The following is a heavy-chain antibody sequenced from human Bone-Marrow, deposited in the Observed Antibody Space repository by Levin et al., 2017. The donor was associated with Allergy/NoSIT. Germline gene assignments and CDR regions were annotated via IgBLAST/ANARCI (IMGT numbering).Heavy chain of an antibody. CDR3: ARDDVVATNH. CDR1: GFTISTNY. D-gene: IGHD5-12*01. V-gene: IGHV3-66*01. CDR2: IHSGGRK. J-gene: IGHJ4*02. Sequence: GGSLRLSCAASGFTISTNYMSWVRQVPGKGLEWVSIIHSGGRKNYADSVKGRFTISRDNYNNTLYLQMNSLRGEGTAIYYCARDDVVATNHWGQGTLVIVSS.